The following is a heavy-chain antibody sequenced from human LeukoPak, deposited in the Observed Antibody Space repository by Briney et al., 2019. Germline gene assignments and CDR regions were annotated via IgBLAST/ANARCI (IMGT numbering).Heavy chain of an antibody. Sequence: PGGSLRLSCAASGFTFSSYGMHWVRQAPGKGLEWVVVISYDGSNKYYADSVKGRFTISRDNSKNTLYLQMNSLRAEDTAVYYCAKGSRYYYDSSLDYWGQGTLVTVSS. V-gene: IGHV3-30*18. CDR3: AKGSRYYYDSSLDY. CDR2: ISYDGSNK. D-gene: IGHD3-22*01. J-gene: IGHJ4*02. CDR1: GFTFSSYG.